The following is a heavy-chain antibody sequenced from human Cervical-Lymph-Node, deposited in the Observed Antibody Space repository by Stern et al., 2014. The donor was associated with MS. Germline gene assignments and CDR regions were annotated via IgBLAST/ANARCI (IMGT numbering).Heavy chain of an antibody. CDR3: ARDGHYDDSRGYV. V-gene: IGHV3-21*01. D-gene: IGHD3-22*01. CDR1: GFTFSSYS. J-gene: IGHJ4*02. Sequence: EVHLVESGGGLVKPGGSLRLSCAASGFTFSSYSMNWVRQAPGKGLEWVSSISSSSSYIYYADSVKGRFTISRDNAKNSLYLQMNSLRAEDTAVYYCARDGHYDDSRGYVWGQGTLVTVSS. CDR2: ISSSSSYI.